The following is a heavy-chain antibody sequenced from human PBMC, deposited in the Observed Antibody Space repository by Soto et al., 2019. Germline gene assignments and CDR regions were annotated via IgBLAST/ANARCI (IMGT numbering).Heavy chain of an antibody. Sequence: GGSLRLSCAASGFTFSDYYMSWIRQAPGKGLEWVSYISSSSSYTNYADSVKGRFTISRDNAKNSLYLQMNSLRAEDTAVYYCARIYYGSGSRVDYWGQGTLVTVSS. D-gene: IGHD3-10*01. CDR1: GFTFSDYY. CDR3: ARIYYGSGSRVDY. V-gene: IGHV3-11*06. J-gene: IGHJ4*02. CDR2: ISSSSSYT.